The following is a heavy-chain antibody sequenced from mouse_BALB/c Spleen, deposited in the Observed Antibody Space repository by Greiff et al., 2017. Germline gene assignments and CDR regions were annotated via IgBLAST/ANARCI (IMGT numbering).Heavy chain of an antibody. CDR1: GFSLTSYG. Sequence: VKLVESGPGLVQPSQSLSITCTVSGFSLTSYGVHWVRQSPGKGLEWLGVIWSGGSTDYNAAFISRLSISKDNSKSQVFFKMNSLQANDTAIYYCARSDYGVFYAMDYWGQGTSVTVSS. V-gene: IGHV2-2*02. D-gene: IGHD2-4*01. CDR3: ARSDYGVFYAMDY. J-gene: IGHJ4*01. CDR2: IWSGGST.